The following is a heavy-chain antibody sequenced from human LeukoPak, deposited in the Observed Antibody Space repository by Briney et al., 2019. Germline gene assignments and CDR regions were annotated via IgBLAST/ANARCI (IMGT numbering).Heavy chain of an antibody. CDR3: ARAPYCSSTSCYLNWFDP. V-gene: IGHV4-59*01. Sequence: PSETLSLTCTVSGGSISSYYWSWIRQPPGKGLEWIGYIYYSGSTNYNPSLKSRVTISVDTSKNQFSLKLSSVTAADTAVYYCARAPYCSSTSCYLNWFDPWGQGTLVTVSS. CDR2: IYYSGST. J-gene: IGHJ5*02. D-gene: IGHD2-2*01. CDR1: GGSISSYY.